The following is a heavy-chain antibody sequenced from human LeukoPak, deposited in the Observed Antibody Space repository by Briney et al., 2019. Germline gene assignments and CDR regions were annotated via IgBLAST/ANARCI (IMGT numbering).Heavy chain of an antibody. D-gene: IGHD3-22*01. Sequence: SETLSLTCTVSGGSISSNYWWTWVRQPPGKGLEWIGEIHHSGSTNYSPSLNSRVTISVDNSRNQFSLGLSSVSAADTAVYYCARGIPGYFGTSGYYYEYWGQGTLVTVSS. J-gene: IGHJ4*02. V-gene: IGHV4-4*02. CDR1: GGSISSNYW. CDR2: IHHSGST. CDR3: ARGIPGYFGTSGYYYEY.